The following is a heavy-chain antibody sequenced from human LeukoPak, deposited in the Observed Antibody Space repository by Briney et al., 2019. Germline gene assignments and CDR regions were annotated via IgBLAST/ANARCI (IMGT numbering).Heavy chain of an antibody. D-gene: IGHD3-10*01. CDR3: GSGGIRIDY. CDR1: GFTFSSYS. CDR2: ISSSSSTI. J-gene: IGHJ4*02. Sequence: GGSLRLSCAASGFTFSSYSMNWVRQAPGKGLEWVSYISSSSSTIYYADSVKGRFTISRDNAKNSLYLQLNSLRAEDTAVYYCGSGGIRIDYWGQGTLVTVSS. V-gene: IGHV3-48*04.